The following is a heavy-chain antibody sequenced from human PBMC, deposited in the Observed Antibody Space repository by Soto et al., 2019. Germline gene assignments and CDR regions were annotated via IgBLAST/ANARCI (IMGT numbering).Heavy chain of an antibody. V-gene: IGHV1-69*13. J-gene: IGHJ6*02. CDR2: IIPIFGTA. Sequence: GASVKVSCKASGGTFSSYAISWVRQAPGQGLEWMGGIIPIFGTANYAQKFQGRVTITADESTSTAYMELSSLRSEDTAVYYCARVGGAGTKYYYYGMDVWGQGTTVTVSS. CDR1: GGTFSSYA. D-gene: IGHD6-19*01. CDR3: ARVGGAGTKYYYYGMDV.